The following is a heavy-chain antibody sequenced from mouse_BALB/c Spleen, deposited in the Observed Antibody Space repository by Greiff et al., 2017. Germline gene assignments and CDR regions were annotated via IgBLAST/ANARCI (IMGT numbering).Heavy chain of an antibody. J-gene: IGHJ3*01. V-gene: IGHV1S137*01. CDR3: ARVYGSSYVAWFAY. CDR1: GYTFTDYA. D-gene: IGHD1-1*01. CDR2: ISTYYGDA. Sequence: VHLVESGAELVRPGVSVKISCKGSGYTFTDYAMHWVKQSHAKSLEWIGVISTYYGDASYNQKFKGKATMTVDKSSSTAYMELARLTSEDSAIYYCARVYGSSYVAWFAYWGQGTLVTVSA.